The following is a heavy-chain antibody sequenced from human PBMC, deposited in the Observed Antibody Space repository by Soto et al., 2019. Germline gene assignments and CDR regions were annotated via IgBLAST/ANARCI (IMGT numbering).Heavy chain of an antibody. CDR3: ARGDYRNGGPRY. CDR1: VGSMSRHY. CDR2: IYNSGST. Sequence: SETLSLTCTVSVGSMSRHYWSWIRQSPGKGLEWIGYIYNSGSTNYNPSLKSRVTISVDTSKNQFSLKLSSVTAADTAVYYCARGDYRNGGPRYSGQRTLVTVSS. J-gene: IGHJ4*02. D-gene: IGHD4-4*01. V-gene: IGHV4-59*11.